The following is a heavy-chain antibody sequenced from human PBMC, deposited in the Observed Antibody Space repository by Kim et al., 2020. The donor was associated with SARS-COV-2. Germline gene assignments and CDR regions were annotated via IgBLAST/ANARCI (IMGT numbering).Heavy chain of an antibody. Sequence: SETLSLTCTVSGGSISSGDYYWSWIRQPPGKGLEWIGYIYYSGSTYYNPSLKSRVTISVDTSKNQFSLKLSSVTAADTAVYYCAREKSTYYGSGSYGVWFDPWGQGTLVTVSS. V-gene: IGHV4-30-4*01. CDR2: IYYSGST. CDR1: GGSISSGDYY. J-gene: IGHJ5*02. CDR3: AREKSTYYGSGSYGVWFDP. D-gene: IGHD3-10*01.